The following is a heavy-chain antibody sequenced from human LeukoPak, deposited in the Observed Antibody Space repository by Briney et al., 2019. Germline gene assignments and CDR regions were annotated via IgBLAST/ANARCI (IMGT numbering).Heavy chain of an antibody. CDR1: GGTFSSYP. V-gene: IGHV1-69*02. J-gene: IGHJ4*02. CDR2: IIPILGIA. CDR3: ASAPYYFDSSGYFVEY. D-gene: IGHD3-22*01. Sequence: SVKVSCEASGGTFSSYPIRWVRQAPGQGLEWMGRIIPILGIANYAQKLQGRVTITADKSTSTAYMELSSLRSEDTAVYYCASAPYYFDSSGYFVEYWGQGTLVTVSS.